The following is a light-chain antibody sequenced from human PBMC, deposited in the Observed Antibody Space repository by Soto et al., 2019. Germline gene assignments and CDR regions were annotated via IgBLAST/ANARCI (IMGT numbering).Light chain of an antibody. CDR3: QQHGNSPWT. CDR1: QSVSSN. CDR2: GAS. V-gene: IGKV3-20*01. Sequence: EIVMTQSPATLSVSPGESATLSCRASQSVSSNLAWYQQKPGQAPRLLIYGASSRATGIPDRFSGSGSGTDFTLTISRLEPEDFAVYYCQQHGNSPWTFGQGTKVDIK. J-gene: IGKJ1*01.